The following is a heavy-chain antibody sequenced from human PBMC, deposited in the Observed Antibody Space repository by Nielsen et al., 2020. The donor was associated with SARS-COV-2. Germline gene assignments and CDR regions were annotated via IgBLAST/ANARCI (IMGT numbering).Heavy chain of an antibody. D-gene: IGHD6-13*01. V-gene: IGHV3-33*05. Sequence: GESLKISCAASGFTFSSYGMHWVRQAPGKGLEWVAVISYDGSNKYYADSVKGRFTISRDNSKNTLYLQMNSLRAEDTAVYYCARSRYSSSWGYYMDVWGKGTTVTVSS. CDR1: GFTFSSYG. CDR2: ISYDGSNK. CDR3: ARSRYSSSWGYYMDV. J-gene: IGHJ6*03.